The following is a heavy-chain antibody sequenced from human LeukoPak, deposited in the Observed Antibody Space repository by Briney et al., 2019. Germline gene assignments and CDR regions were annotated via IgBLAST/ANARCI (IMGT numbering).Heavy chain of an antibody. CDR2: INHSGST. D-gene: IGHD5-12*01. Sequence: SETLSLTCAVYGGSFSGYYWSWIRQPPGKGLEWIGEINHSGSTNYNPSLKSRVTISVDTSKNQFSLKLSSVTAADTAVYYCARHIVATRKVNFDYWGQGTLVTVSS. CDR3: ARHIVATRKVNFDY. V-gene: IGHV4-34*01. J-gene: IGHJ4*02. CDR1: GGSFSGYY.